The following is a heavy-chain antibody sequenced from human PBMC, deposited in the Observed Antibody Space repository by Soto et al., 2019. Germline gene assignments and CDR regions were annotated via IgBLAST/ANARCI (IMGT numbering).Heavy chain of an antibody. V-gene: IGHV3-33*01. CDR1: GFTFSSYG. J-gene: IGHJ6*02. CDR3: AREGSQQWLGKNYYYGMDV. D-gene: IGHD6-19*01. CDR2: IWYDGSNK. Sequence: QVQLVESGGGVVQPGRSLRLSCAASGFTFSSYGMHWVRQAPGEGLEWVAVIWYDGSNKYYADSVKGRFTISRDNSKNTLYLQMNSLRAEDTAVYYCAREGSQQWLGKNYYYGMDVWGQGTTVTVSS.